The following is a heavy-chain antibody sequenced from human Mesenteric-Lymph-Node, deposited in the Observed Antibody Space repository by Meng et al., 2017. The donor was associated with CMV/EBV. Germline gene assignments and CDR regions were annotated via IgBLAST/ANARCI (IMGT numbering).Heavy chain of an antibody. CDR3: ARDSEQTFDY. V-gene: IGHV4-59*12. CDR2: IYYSGST. J-gene: IGHJ4*02. CDR1: GGSISSYY. D-gene: IGHD1-26*01. Sequence: GSLRLSCTVSGGSISSYYWSWIRQPPGKGLEWIGYIYYSGSTYSTPSLRSRVTISSDASKNQFSLKLSSVTAADTAVYYCARDSEQTFDYWGQGILVTVSS.